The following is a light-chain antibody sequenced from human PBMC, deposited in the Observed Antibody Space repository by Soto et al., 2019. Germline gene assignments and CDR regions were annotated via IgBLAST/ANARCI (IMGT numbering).Light chain of an antibody. CDR3: HQYDNLQFT. V-gene: IGKV1-33*01. Sequence: DIQMTQSPSSLSASVGDRVTITCQASQDISNYLNWFQQKPGKAPKLLIYDASNLETGVPSMFSGSGSGTDFTVTISSLQPEDIATYYCHQYDNLQFTCGPGTKVDI. J-gene: IGKJ3*01. CDR1: QDISNY. CDR2: DAS.